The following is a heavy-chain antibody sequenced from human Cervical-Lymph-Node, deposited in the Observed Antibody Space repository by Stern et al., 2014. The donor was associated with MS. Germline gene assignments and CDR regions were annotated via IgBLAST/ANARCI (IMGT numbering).Heavy chain of an antibody. CDR2: ISAYNCNT. Sequence: VQLGESGAEVKKPGASVKVSCKASGYTFTSYGISWVRQAPGQGLECMGWISAYNCNTNYAQKLEGRVTMTTDTSTSTAYMELRSLRSDDTAVYYCARGLLGSENAFDIWCQGTMVTVSS. D-gene: IGHD2-15*01. CDR3: ARGLLGSENAFDI. V-gene: IGHV1-18*01. CDR1: GYTFTSYG. J-gene: IGHJ3*02.